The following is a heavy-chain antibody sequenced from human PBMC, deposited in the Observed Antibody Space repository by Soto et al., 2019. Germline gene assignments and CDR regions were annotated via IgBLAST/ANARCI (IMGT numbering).Heavy chain of an antibody. V-gene: IGHV3-30*18. Sequence: HPGGSLRLSCAASGFTFSSYGMHWVRQAPGKGLEWVAVISYDGSNKYYADSVKGRFTISRDNSKNTLYLQMNSLRAEDTAVYYCAKDYSGESSGYYYGDYYYYGMDVWGQGTTVTVSS. D-gene: IGHD3-22*01. CDR3: AKDYSGESSGYYYGDYYYYGMDV. J-gene: IGHJ6*02. CDR1: GFTFSSYG. CDR2: ISYDGSNK.